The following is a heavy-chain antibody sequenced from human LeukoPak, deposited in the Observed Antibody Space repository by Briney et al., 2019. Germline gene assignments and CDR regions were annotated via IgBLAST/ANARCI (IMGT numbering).Heavy chain of an antibody. CDR1: GDSISSSNCY. CDR3: ARRAAGYPLDY. Sequence: SETLSLTCTVSGDSISSSNCYWGWIRQPPGKGLEWIGEINHSGSTNYNPSLKSRVTISVDTSKNQFSLKLSSVTAADTAVYYCARRAAGYPLDYWGQGTLVTVSS. D-gene: IGHD3-16*02. J-gene: IGHJ4*02. CDR2: INHSGST. V-gene: IGHV4-39*07.